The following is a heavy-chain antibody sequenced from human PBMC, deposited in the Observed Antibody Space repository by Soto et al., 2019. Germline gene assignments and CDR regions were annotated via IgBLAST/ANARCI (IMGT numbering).Heavy chain of an antibody. D-gene: IGHD5-18*01. Sequence: GGSLRLSCAASGFTFSSYAMHWVRQAPGKGLEWVSYISSSSSTIYYADSVKGRFTISRDNSKNTLYLQMNSLRAEDTAVYYCAREFRAMALDYWGQGTLVTVSS. V-gene: IGHV3-48*01. CDR2: ISSSSSTI. CDR1: GFTFSSYA. CDR3: AREFRAMALDY. J-gene: IGHJ4*02.